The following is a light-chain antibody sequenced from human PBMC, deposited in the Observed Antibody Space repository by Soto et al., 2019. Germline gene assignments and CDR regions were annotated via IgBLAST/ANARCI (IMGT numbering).Light chain of an antibody. CDR1: QSISSH. CDR3: QQRYNWPLT. Sequence: EIVLTQSPATLSLSPGERATLSCRASQSISSHLAWYQQKPGQAPRLLIYDASKRATGIPARFSGSGSGTDFTLTISSLEPEDFANYYCQQRYNWPLTFGGGTKVEIK. V-gene: IGKV3-11*01. CDR2: DAS. J-gene: IGKJ4*01.